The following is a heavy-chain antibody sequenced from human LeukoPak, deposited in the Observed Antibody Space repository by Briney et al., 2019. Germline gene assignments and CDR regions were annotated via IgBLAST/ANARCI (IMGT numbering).Heavy chain of an antibody. CDR3: SRGGSPPEARGDVFDI. CDR2: ISGDGSST. V-gene: IGHV3-74*01. CDR1: GFTFSNHW. D-gene: IGHD1-26*01. Sequence: PTGGSLRLSCAASGFTFSNHWMHWVRQAPGKGLVWVSRISGDGSSTRYADSVKGRFTISRDNAKNSLYLQMNSLRAEDTAVYYCSRGGSPPEARGDVFDIWGQGTMVSVSS. J-gene: IGHJ3*02.